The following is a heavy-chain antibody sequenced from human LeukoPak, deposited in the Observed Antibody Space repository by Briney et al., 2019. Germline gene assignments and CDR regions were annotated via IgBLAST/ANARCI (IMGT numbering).Heavy chain of an antibody. J-gene: IGHJ4*02. Sequence: SVKVSCKACGGTFSSYAISWVRQAPGQGLEWMGRIIPIFGTANYAQKFQGRVTITTDESASTAYMELSSLRSEDTAVYYCARNCIAVAGQYFDYWGQGTLVTVSS. CDR2: IIPIFGTA. V-gene: IGHV1-69*05. CDR1: GGTFSSYA. D-gene: IGHD6-19*01. CDR3: ARNCIAVAGQYFDY.